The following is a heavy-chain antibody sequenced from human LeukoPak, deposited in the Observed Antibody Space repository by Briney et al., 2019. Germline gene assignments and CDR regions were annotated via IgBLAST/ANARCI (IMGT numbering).Heavy chain of an antibody. CDR2: INGHGSEI. J-gene: IGHJ4*02. CDR3: AVHNSGFCY. D-gene: IGHD3-22*01. CDR1: GFTFSSYW. Sequence: PGGSLRLSCAASGFTFSSYWMSWVRQAPGKGLEWVASINGHGSEIHYVDSVKGRFTISRDNSKNTLYLQMNSLRAEDTAVYYCAVHNSGFCYWGQGTQVTVSS. V-gene: IGHV3-7*03.